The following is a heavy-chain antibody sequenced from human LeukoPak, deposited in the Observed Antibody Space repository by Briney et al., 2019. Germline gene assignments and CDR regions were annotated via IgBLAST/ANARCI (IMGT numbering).Heavy chain of an antibody. J-gene: IGHJ4*02. CDR3: ARYSSSLFLDY. Sequence: PSETLSLTCTVSGGSISSYYWSWIRQPAGKGLEWIGRIYTSGSTNYNPSLKGRVTMSVDTSKNQFSLSLSSVTAADTAVYYCARYSSSLFLDYWGQGTLVTVSS. V-gene: IGHV4-4*07. CDR2: IYTSGST. CDR1: GGSISSYY. D-gene: IGHD6-6*01.